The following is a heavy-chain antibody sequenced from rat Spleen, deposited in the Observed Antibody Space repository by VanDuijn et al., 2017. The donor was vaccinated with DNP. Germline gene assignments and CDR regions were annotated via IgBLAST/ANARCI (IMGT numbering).Heavy chain of an antibody. CDR2: VNKDSSTI. CDR1: GFIFNDFW. J-gene: IGHJ2*01. Sequence: EVKFVESGGGLVQPGRSLKLSCAASGFIFNDFWMGWVRQAPGKGLEWIGEVNKDSSTITYIPSLKDKFTISRDNDQNTLYLQMSKLGSEDTAIYHCAKGPNYGGYSDYFDYWGQGVMVTVSS. CDR3: AKGPNYGGYSDYFDY. D-gene: IGHD1-11*01. V-gene: IGHV4-2*01.